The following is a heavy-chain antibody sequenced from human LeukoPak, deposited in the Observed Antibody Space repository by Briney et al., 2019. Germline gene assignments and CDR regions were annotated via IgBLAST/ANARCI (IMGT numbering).Heavy chain of an antibody. V-gene: IGHV1-18*01. CDR2: ISAYNGNT. CDR3: ARVGQYCSSISCFDY. CDR1: GGTFSSYA. Sequence: WASVKVSCKASGGTFSSYAISWVRQAPGQGLEWMGWISAYNGNTNYAQKLQGRVTMTTDTSTNTAYMDLRSLSSDDTAVYYCARVGQYCSSISCFDYWGQGTLVTVSS. J-gene: IGHJ4*02. D-gene: IGHD2-2*01.